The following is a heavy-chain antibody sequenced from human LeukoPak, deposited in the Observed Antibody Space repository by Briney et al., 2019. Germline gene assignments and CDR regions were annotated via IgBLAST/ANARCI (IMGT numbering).Heavy chain of an antibody. CDR2: ISSNGGST. Sequence: GGSLRLSCAASGFTFSSYAMHWVRQAPGKGLEYVSAISSNGGSTYYANSVKGRFTISRDNSKNTLYLQMGSLRAEDMAVYYCARGLGYCSSTSCYPDAFDIWGQGTMVTVSS. J-gene: IGHJ3*02. D-gene: IGHD2-2*01. CDR3: ARGLGYCSSTSCYPDAFDI. V-gene: IGHV3-64*01. CDR1: GFTFSSYA.